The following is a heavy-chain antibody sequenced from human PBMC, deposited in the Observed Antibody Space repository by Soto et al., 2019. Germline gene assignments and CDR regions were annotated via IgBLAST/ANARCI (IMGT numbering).Heavy chain of an antibody. D-gene: IGHD6-13*01. CDR3: ARSGAAADYCYYYYFLYV. Sequence: GGSLRLCCAASGFTFGSYAMHWVRQAPGKGLEWVAVISYDGSNKYYADSVKGRFTISRDNSKNTLYLQMNSLRAEDTAVYYCARSGAAADYCYYYYFLYVRGRGT. J-gene: IGHJ6*03. CDR2: ISYDGSNK. CDR1: GFTFGSYA. V-gene: IGHV3-30-3*01.